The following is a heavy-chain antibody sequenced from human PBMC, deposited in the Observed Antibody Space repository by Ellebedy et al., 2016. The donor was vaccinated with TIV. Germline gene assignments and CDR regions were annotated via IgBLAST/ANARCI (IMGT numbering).Heavy chain of an antibody. CDR1: EFTFTNYA. CDR2: VSGSGIST. D-gene: IGHD6-13*01. CDR3: AKDANSPALAVAGLDY. Sequence: GESLKISCAASEFTFTNYAMNWVRQAPGKGLEWVSAVSGSGISTYYADSVKGRFTISRDNSKNTLYLQMNSLRAEETAVYYCAKDANSPALAVAGLDYWGQGTLVTVSS. J-gene: IGHJ4*02. V-gene: IGHV3-23*01.